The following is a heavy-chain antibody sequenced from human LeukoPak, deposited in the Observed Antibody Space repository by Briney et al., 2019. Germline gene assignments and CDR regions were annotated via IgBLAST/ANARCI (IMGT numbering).Heavy chain of an antibody. CDR3: PKGVTDYGDYVDS. D-gene: IGHD4-17*01. J-gene: IGHJ4*02. V-gene: IGHV3-30*18. Sequence: GGSLRLSCAVSGFTFSDYGMHWVRQAPGKRLEWVAVISYDGSNKYYADSVKGRFTISRDNSKNTLYLQMNSLRAEDTAVFYCPKGVTDYGDYVDSWGQGPLVTVSS. CDR1: GFTFSDYG. CDR2: ISYDGSNK.